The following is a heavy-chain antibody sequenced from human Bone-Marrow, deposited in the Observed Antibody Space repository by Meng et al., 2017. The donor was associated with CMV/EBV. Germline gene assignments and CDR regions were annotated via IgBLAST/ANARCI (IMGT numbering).Heavy chain of an antibody. D-gene: IGHD2-2*01. Sequence: GESLKISCAASGFTFSSYAMNWVRQAPGKGLEWVSSISSSSSYIYYADSVKGRFTISRDNAKNSLYLQMNSLRAEDTAVYYCARDLGQTMPAYWGQGTLVAVPQ. CDR1: GFTFSSYA. CDR3: ARDLGQTMPAY. V-gene: IGHV3-21*01. J-gene: IGHJ4*02. CDR2: ISSSSSYI.